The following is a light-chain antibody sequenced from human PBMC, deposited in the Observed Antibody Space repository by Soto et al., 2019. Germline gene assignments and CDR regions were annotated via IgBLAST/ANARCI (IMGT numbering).Light chain of an antibody. CDR2: DAS. J-gene: IGKJ1*01. CDR3: QQYNAYSPWT. V-gene: IGKV1-5*01. CDR1: QSVSTW. Sequence: DIQMTQSPSTLSASVGDRVTITCRASQSVSTWLAWYQQKPGKAPKVLIYDASNLETGVPSRFSGNGAGTEFTLTISSLQPDDFATYYCQQYNAYSPWTFGQGTKVEI.